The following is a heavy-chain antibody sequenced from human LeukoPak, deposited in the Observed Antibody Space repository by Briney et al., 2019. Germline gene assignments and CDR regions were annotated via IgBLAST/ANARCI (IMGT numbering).Heavy chain of an antibody. CDR1: GFTFDDYA. Sequence: PGGSLRLSCTASGFTFDDYAMHWVRQAPGKGLEWVSGISWNSGSIGYADSVKGRFTISRDNAKNSLYLQMNSLRAEDTALYYCAKDAYYGSGSYLGYWGQGTLVTVSS. V-gene: IGHV3-9*01. D-gene: IGHD3-10*01. J-gene: IGHJ4*02. CDR2: ISWNSGSI. CDR3: AKDAYYGSGSYLGY.